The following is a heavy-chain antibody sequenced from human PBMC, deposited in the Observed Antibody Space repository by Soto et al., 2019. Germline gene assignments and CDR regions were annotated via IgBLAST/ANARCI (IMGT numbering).Heavy chain of an antibody. CDR2: INPSLAST. V-gene: IGHV1-46*03. J-gene: IGHJ4*02. CDR1: GYTFTTYF. D-gene: IGHD2-15*01. CDR3: AREGPRDGYSKLFDY. Sequence: ASVKVSCKASGYTFTTYFMHWVRQAPGQGLEWMGIINPSLASTTYARKFQGRVTMTRDTSTATVYLEVSSLTSEDTAVYFCAREGPRDGYSKLFDYWGQGTLVTVSS.